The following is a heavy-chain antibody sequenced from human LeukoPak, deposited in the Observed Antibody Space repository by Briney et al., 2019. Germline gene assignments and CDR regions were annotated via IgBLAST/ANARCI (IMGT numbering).Heavy chain of an antibody. CDR2: ISYDGSNK. V-gene: IGHV3-30*18. CDR1: RFTFSSYG. CDR3: AKDHRGSSWYPNFDY. J-gene: IGHJ4*02. D-gene: IGHD6-13*01. Sequence: GRSLRLSCAAPRFTFSSYGMHWVRQAPGKGLEWVAVISYDGSNKYYADSVKGRFTISRDNSKNTLYLQMNSLRAEDTAVYYCAKDHRGSSWYPNFDYWGQGTLVTVSS.